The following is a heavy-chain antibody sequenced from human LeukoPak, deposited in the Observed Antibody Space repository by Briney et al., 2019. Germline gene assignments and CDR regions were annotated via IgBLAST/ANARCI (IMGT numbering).Heavy chain of an antibody. V-gene: IGHV4-34*01. D-gene: IGHD2-2*01. J-gene: IGHJ2*01. CDR2: INHSGST. Sequence: SETLSLTCAVYGGSFSGYYWSWIRQLPGKGLEWIGEINHSGSTNYNPSLKSRVTISVGTSKNQFSLKLSSVTAADTAVYYCARVNEDIVVVPAAMGGYWYFDLWGRGTLVTVSS. CDR1: GGSFSGYY. CDR3: ARVNEDIVVVPAAMGGYWYFDL.